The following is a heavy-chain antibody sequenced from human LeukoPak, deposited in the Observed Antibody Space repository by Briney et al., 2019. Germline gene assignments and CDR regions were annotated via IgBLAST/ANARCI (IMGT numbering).Heavy chain of an antibody. CDR2: IYSDAGSI. Sequence: PGGSLRLSCAASGFTLNRYWMHWVRQAPGKGLEWVSRIYSDAGSISYADFVKGRFTISKDNAKNTLYLQMNNLRAEDTAVYYCARDADWNGQSCDYWGQGTLVTVSS. CDR1: GFTLNRYW. V-gene: IGHV3-74*01. J-gene: IGHJ4*02. CDR3: ARDADWNGQSCDY. D-gene: IGHD1-1*01.